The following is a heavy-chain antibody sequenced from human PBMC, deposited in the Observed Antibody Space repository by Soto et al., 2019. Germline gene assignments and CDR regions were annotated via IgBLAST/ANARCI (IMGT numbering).Heavy chain of an antibody. V-gene: IGHV4-4*02. J-gene: IGHJ4*02. D-gene: IGHD4-17*01. CDR1: GGSISSSNW. Sequence: PSETLSLTCAVSGGSISSSNWWSWVRQPPGKGLEWIGEIYHSGSTNYNPSLKSRVTISVDTSKNQFSLKLSSVTAADTAVYYCARRTDYGDYARIDYWGQGTLVTVSS. CDR2: IYHSGST. CDR3: ARRTDYGDYARIDY.